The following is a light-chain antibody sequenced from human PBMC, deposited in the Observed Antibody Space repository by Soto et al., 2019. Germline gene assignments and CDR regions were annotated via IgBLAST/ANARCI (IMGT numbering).Light chain of an antibody. Sequence: DIQMTQSPSSLSASVGDRVTITCRASQDIRNYLVWFQKKPGKAPKSLIYAASSLQNGVPLKFNGSRAGTDFRLSVHSLQSQDYATYFCQRYSCYPLTFGGGTKVQIK. CDR2: AAS. V-gene: IGKV1-16*02. J-gene: IGKJ4*01. CDR3: QRYSCYPLT. CDR1: QDIRNY.